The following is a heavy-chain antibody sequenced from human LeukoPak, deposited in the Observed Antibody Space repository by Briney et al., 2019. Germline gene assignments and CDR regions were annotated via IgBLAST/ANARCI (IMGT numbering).Heavy chain of an antibody. CDR3: ARENREYYYDSSGYSFGYYYYGMDV. Sequence: GGSLRLSCAASGFTFSSYGMHWVRQAPGKGLEWVSGINWNGGSTGYADSVKGRFTISRDNAKNSLYLQMNSLRAEDTALYYCARENREYYYDSSGYSFGYYYYGMDVWGQGTTVTVSS. J-gene: IGHJ6*02. CDR1: GFTFSSYG. V-gene: IGHV3-20*04. D-gene: IGHD3-22*01. CDR2: INWNGGST.